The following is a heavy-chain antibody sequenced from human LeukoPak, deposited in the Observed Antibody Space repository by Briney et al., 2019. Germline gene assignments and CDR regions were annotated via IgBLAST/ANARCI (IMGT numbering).Heavy chain of an antibody. V-gene: IGHV1-69*05. CDR1: GGSFSSFA. J-gene: IGHJ4*01. D-gene: IGHD6-25*01. Sequence: SVKVSCKTSGGSFSSFAITWVRQAPGQGLEWMGRIVPTIGTANYTQKFQDRVSITTDESTSTVYMELSSLRSDDTAVYYCTIAAAAIPLFDHWGHGTLVIVSS. CDR2: IVPTIGTA. CDR3: TIAAAAIPLFDH.